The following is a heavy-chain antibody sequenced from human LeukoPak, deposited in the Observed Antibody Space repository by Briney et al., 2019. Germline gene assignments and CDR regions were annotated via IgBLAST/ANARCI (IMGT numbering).Heavy chain of an antibody. J-gene: IGHJ6*03. CDR3: ARRAAIYYYYTDV. V-gene: IGHV4-59*01. Sequence: PSETLSLTCTVSGGSISSYYWSWIRQPPGKGLEWIGYIYYSGSTNYNPSLKSRVTISVDTSKNQFSLKLSSVTAADTAVYYCARRAAIYYYYTDVWGKGTTVTISS. CDR2: IYYSGST. D-gene: IGHD6-25*01. CDR1: GGSISSYY.